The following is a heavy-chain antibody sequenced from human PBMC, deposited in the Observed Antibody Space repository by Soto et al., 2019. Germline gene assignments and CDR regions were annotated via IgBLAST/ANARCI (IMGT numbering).Heavy chain of an antibody. CDR1: GGSFSGYY. CDR2: INHSGST. V-gene: IGHV4-34*01. D-gene: IGHD3-22*01. J-gene: IGHJ6*02. CDR3: ARHLGRYYYDSSGYRYYYYYYGMDV. Sequence: ASETLSLTCAVYGGSFSGYYWSWIRQPPGKGLEWIGEINHSGSTNYNPSLKSRVTISVDTSKNQFSLKLSSVTAADTAVYYCARHLGRYYYDSSGYRYYYYYYGMDVWGQGTTVTVSS.